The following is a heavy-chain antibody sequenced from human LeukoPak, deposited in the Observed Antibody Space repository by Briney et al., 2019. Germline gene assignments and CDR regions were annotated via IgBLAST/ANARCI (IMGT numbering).Heavy chain of an antibody. V-gene: IGHV1-2*02. D-gene: IGHD3-22*01. CDR2: INPNSGGT. J-gene: IGHJ4*02. CDR3: ARDLNRHYYDSSGYYR. CDR1: GYTFTGYY. Sequence: GASVKVSCKASGYTFTGYYMHWVRQAPGQGLEWMGWINPNSGGTNYAQKFQGRVTMTRDTSISTAYMELSRLRSDDTAVYYCARDLNRHYYDSSGYYRWGQGTLVTVSS.